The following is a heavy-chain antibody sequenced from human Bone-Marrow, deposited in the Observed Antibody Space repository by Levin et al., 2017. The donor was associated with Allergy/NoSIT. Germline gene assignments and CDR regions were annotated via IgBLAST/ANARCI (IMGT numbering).Heavy chain of an antibody. CDR2: INHSGST. V-gene: IGHV4-34*01. J-gene: IGHJ4*02. D-gene: IGHD6-13*01. CDR1: GGSFSGYY. Sequence: PSETLSLTCAVYGGSFSGYYWSWIRQPPGKGLEWIGEINHSGSTNYNPSLKSRVTISVDTSKNQFSLKLSSVTAADTAVYYCARGPRDVIAAAGIDYWGQGTLVTVSS. CDR3: ARGPRDVIAAAGIDY.